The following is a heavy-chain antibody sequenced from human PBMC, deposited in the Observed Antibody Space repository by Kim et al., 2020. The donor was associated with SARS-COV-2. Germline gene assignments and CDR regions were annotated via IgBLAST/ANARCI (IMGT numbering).Heavy chain of an antibody. V-gene: IGHV4-39*01. Sequence: YYNPSLKSRVTISVDTSKNQFSLKLSSVTAADTAVYYCAREIRIPPAFDIWGQGTMVTVSS. CDR3: AREIRIPPAFDI. J-gene: IGHJ3*02.